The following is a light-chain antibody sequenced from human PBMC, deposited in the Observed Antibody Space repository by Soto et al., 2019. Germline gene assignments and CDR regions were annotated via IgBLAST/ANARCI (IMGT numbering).Light chain of an antibody. J-gene: IGKJ1*01. CDR2: KAS. Sequence: DIQMTQSPSTLAVSVGDTVTITCRASQSISSWLAWYQQKPGKAPKLLIQKASSLESGVPSRFSGSRSGTEFTLTLTSLQPDDFATYYCQQSRTFGQGTKVEIK. V-gene: IGKV1-5*03. CDR1: QSISSW. CDR3: QQSRT.